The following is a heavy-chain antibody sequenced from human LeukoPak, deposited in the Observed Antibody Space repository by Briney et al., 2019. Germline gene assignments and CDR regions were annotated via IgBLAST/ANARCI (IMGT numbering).Heavy chain of an antibody. CDR2: ISSDGNIE. V-gene: IGHV3-30*18. Sequence: PGGSLRLSCAASGFTFSRYWMSWARQAPGKGLEWVAVISSDGNIEYYVASVKGRFTISRDNSKNTVYLQMNSLRAEDTAVYYCAKEGPYQYDSSDYYSAPFDYWGQGTLVTVSS. CDR1: GFTFSRYW. CDR3: AKEGPYQYDSSDYYSAPFDY. D-gene: IGHD3-22*01. J-gene: IGHJ4*02.